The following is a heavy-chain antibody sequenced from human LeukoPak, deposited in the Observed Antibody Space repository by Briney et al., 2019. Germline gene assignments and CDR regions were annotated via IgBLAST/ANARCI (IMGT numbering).Heavy chain of an antibody. D-gene: IGHD3-22*01. CDR3: ARDRAISGFIDY. CDR1: GFTFSSYG. V-gene: IGHV3-33*01. J-gene: IGHJ4*02. CDR2: IWYDGSNK. Sequence: GGSLRLSCAASGFTFSSYGIHWVRQAPGKGLEWVAIIWYDGSNKYYADSVKGRFTISRDNSKNTLYLQMNSLRAEDTAVCYCARDRAISGFIDYWGQGTLVTVSS.